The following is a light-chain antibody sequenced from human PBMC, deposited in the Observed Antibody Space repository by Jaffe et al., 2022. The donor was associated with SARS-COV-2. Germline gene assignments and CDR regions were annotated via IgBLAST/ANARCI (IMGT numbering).Light chain of an antibody. CDR1: QSINSN. Sequence: DIQMTQSPSFLSASVGDRVTITCRASQSINSNFNWYQQKPGKAPKLLIYTTSSLQSGVPSRFSGSGSGTDFTLTISSLQPEDFATYYCQQGNSMPWTFGQGTKVEIK. CDR2: TTS. CDR3: QQGNSMPWT. V-gene: IGKV1-39*01. J-gene: IGKJ1*01.